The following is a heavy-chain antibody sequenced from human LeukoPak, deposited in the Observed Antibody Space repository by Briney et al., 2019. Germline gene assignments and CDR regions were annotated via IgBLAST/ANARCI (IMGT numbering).Heavy chain of an antibody. J-gene: IGHJ4*02. Sequence: ASVKVSCKASENTFTYYHIHWVRQAPGQGVEWMGAVYATGGSTLNTQNFQGRVTMTRDTSTGTVYMELSSLRFEDTAMYYCATEAPRNYYFDYWGQGFLVTVSS. V-gene: IGHV1-46*01. CDR3: ATEAPRNYYFDY. CDR2: VYATGGST. CDR1: ENTFTYYH.